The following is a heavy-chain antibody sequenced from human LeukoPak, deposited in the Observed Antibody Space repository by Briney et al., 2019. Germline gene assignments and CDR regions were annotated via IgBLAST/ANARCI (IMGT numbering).Heavy chain of an antibody. V-gene: IGHV4-31*03. CDR1: GGSISSGGYY. Sequence: SETLSLTCTVSGGSISSGGYYWSWIRQHPGKGLEWIGYIYYSGSTYYNPSLKSRVTISVDTSKNQFSLKLSSVTAADTAVYYCARDSGNYYGSGARRAFDPWGQGTLVTVSS. CDR2: IYYSGST. J-gene: IGHJ5*02. CDR3: ARDSGNYYGSGARRAFDP. D-gene: IGHD3-10*01.